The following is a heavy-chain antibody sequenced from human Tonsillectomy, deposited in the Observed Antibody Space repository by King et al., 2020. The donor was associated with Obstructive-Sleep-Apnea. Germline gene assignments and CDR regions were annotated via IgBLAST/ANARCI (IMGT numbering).Heavy chain of an antibody. J-gene: IGHJ4*02. CDR1: GSSISGGYF. Sequence: VQLQESGPGLVKPSETLSLTCTVSGSSISGGYFWGWLRQPPGKGLEWIGSCHHSGSTYNNPSLKSRLTISMDTSKNQFSLRLSSVTAADTALYFCARDDGDWGRGTLVTVSS. CDR2: CHHSGST. D-gene: IGHD4-17*01. CDR3: ARDDGD. V-gene: IGHV4-38-2*02.